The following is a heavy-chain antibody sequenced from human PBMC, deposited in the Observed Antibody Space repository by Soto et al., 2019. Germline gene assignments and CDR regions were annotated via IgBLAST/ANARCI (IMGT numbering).Heavy chain of an antibody. Sequence: SETLSLTCTVSGGSISSYYWSLIRQPPGKGLEWIGYIYYSGSTYYNPSLKSRVIISVDTSKNQFSLKLTSVTAADTAVYYCARDKITGLFDYWGQGTLVTVSS. CDR2: IYYSGST. D-gene: IGHD2-8*02. V-gene: IGHV4-59*12. CDR1: GGSISSYY. J-gene: IGHJ4*02. CDR3: ARDKITGLFDY.